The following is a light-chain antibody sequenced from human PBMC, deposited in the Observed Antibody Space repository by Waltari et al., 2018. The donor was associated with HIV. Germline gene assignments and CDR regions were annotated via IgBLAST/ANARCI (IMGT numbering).Light chain of an antibody. CDR3: AVWDDSLRSVL. CDR1: SSNIDSNP. Sequence: QSALTQPPSASGTPGQRVNIPSSGGSSNIDSNPVTWHRQFQGEAPRLLIYTNIQRPSGVPDRFSGSKSGTSASLAISGRQSEDEADFYCAVWDDSLRSVLFGGGTRLTVL. CDR2: TNI. V-gene: IGLV1-44*01. J-gene: IGLJ3*02.